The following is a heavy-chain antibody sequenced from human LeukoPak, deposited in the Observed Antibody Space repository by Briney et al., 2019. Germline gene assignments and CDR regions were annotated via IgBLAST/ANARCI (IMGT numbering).Heavy chain of an antibody. J-gene: IGHJ3*02. CDR1: GGSVSSGSYY. CDR2: IYYSGST. V-gene: IGHV4-61*01. CDR3: ARDSYDSSGYHFGAFDI. D-gene: IGHD3-22*01. Sequence: SETLPLTCTVSGGSVSSGSYYWSWIRQPPGKGLEWIGYIYYSGSTNYNPSLKSRVTISVDTSKNQFSLKLSSVTAADTAVYYCARDSYDSSGYHFGAFDIWGQGTMVTVSS.